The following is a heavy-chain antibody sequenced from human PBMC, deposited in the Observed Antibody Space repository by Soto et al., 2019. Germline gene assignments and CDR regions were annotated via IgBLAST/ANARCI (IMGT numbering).Heavy chain of an antibody. CDR3: VRGDYRDY. D-gene: IGHD4-4*01. CDR2: IDKSGNYI. Sequence: EVQLVESGGGLVKPGGSLRLSCEVSGFIFRDYTMNWVRQAPGKGLEWVASIDKSGNYIFYAGQLKSRFTISRDNANNSLFLQLRGLRVDDTAVYFCVRGDYRDYWGQGTLVAVSS. CDR1: GFIFRDYT. V-gene: IGHV3-21*01. J-gene: IGHJ4*02.